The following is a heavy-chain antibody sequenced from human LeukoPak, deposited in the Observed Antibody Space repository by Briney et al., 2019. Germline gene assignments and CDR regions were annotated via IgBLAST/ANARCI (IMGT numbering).Heavy chain of an antibody. CDR1: GGSIRSFY. Sequence: SETLSLTCTVSGGSIRSFYWSWIRRPPGKGLEWIGHIYYSGSTNYNPSLKSRAIISVDTSNNQFSLQLSSVTAADTAVYYCARDMGAAGGSFDYWGQGTLVTVSS. CDR2: IYYSGST. D-gene: IGHD6-13*01. CDR3: ARDMGAAGGSFDY. V-gene: IGHV4-59*01. J-gene: IGHJ4*02.